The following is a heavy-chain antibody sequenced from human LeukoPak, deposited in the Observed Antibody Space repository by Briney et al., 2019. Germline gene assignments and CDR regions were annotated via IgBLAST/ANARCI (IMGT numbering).Heavy chain of an antibody. V-gene: IGHV3-23*01. CDR3: ARLPPLQHPPD. J-gene: IGHJ4*02. CDR2: ISGSGGST. Sequence: GRSLRLSCAASGFTFSDYSMNWVRQAPGKGLEWVSAISGSGGSTYYADSVKGRFTISRDNSKNTLYLQMNSLRAEDTAVYYCARLPPLQHPPDWGQGTLVTVSS. CDR1: GFTFSDYS. D-gene: IGHD1-14*01.